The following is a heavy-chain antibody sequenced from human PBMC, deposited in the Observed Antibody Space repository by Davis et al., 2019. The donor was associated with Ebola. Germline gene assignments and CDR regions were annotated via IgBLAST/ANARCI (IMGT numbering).Heavy chain of an antibody. D-gene: IGHD4-17*01. J-gene: IGHJ4*02. CDR1: GFTFSNFG. CDR3: ATQGVRYGDYPFDF. Sequence: GESLKISCAASGFTFSNFGMQWVRQAPGKGLEWVAALSYDGSHENHAQSVKGRFTISRDNSKNTLYLQMNSLRAEDTAVYYCATQGVRYGDYPFDFWGPGTLVTVSS. V-gene: IGHV3-30*03. CDR2: LSYDGSHE.